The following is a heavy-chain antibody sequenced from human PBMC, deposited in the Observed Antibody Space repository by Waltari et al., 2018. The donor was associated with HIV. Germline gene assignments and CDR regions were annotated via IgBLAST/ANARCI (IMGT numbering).Heavy chain of an antibody. D-gene: IGHD1-1*01. Sequence: DVRLEEAGVGGARPIGFLTLTRPTPALHFTVYATHWVRHAPGKGVEWIASISSRSDDSLYAGSVGGRFAIARENMRNSVSLQMDRLRVEDTAMYFCARVPTWIRAYTFDPWGRG. CDR1: ALHFTVYA. J-gene: IGHJ2*01. CDR2: ISSRSDDS. V-gene: IGHV3-21*02. CDR3: ARVPTWIRAYTFDP.